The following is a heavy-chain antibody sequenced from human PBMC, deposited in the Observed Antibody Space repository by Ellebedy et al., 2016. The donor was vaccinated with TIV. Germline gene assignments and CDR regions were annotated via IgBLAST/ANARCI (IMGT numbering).Heavy chain of an antibody. Sequence: GESLKISXVASGLTFSSYGMHWVRQAPGKGLEWVAVISYDGSNKYYADSVKGRFTISRDNSKNTLYLQMNSLRAEDTAVFYCARDHQLELDYWGQGTLVTVSS. CDR2: ISYDGSNK. CDR3: ARDHQLELDY. D-gene: IGHD1-7*01. V-gene: IGHV3-30*03. CDR1: GLTFSSYG. J-gene: IGHJ4*02.